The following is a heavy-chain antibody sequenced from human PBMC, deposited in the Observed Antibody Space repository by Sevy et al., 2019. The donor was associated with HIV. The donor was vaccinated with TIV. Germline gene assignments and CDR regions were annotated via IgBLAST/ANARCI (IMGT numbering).Heavy chain of an antibody. Sequence: GGSLGLSCAASGFTFSAYSMNWVRQAPGKGLEWVSYISSSSGTIYYADSVKGQFTISRDNAKSSMYLQMNGLRAEDTAVYYCARAGGDCYSKNECWFVSWGQGTLVTVS. CDR1: GFTFSAYS. V-gene: IGHV3-48*01. J-gene: IGHJ5*01. D-gene: IGHD2-21*01. CDR3: ARAGGDCYSKNECWFVS. CDR2: ISSSSGTI.